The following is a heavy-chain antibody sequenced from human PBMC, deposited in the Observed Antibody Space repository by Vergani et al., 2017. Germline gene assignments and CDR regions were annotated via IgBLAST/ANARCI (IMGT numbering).Heavy chain of an antibody. V-gene: IGHV4-59*05. J-gene: IGHJ5*02. Sequence: QVQLQESGPGLVKPSETLSLTCTVSGGSISSYYWSWIRQPPGKGLEWIGSIYYSGSTYYNPSLKSRVTISVGTSKNQFSLKVGSVTAADTAVYYCAGTLVGATSWFDPWGQGTLVTVSS. CDR3: AGTLVGATSWFDP. D-gene: IGHD1-26*01. CDR2: IYYSGST. CDR1: GGSISSYY.